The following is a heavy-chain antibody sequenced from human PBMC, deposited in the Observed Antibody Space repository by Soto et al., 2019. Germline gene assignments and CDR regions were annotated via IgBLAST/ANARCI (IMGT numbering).Heavy chain of an antibody. D-gene: IGHD3-10*01. CDR2: IWYDGSNK. Sequence: QVQLVESGGGVVQPGRSLRLSCAASGFTFSSYGMHWVRQAPGEGLEWVAVIWYDGSNKYYADSVKGRFTISRDNSKNTLYLQMNSLRAEDTAVYYCARGMDRFGDFYGMDVWGQGTTVTVSS. V-gene: IGHV3-33*01. J-gene: IGHJ6*02. CDR1: GFTFSSYG. CDR3: ARGMDRFGDFYGMDV.